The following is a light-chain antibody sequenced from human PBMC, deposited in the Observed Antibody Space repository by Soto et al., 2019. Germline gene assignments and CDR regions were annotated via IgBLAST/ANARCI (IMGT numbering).Light chain of an antibody. V-gene: IGKV1-5*03. CDR1: QSISSW. CDR2: KAS. CDR3: QQYNSDWT. Sequence: DIRMTQSRSTLSASVGDRVTFACRASQSISSWLAWYQQKPGKAPKLLIYKASNLETGVPSRFSGSGSGTEFTLTISSLQPDDFATYYCQQYNSDWTFGQGTKVEIK. J-gene: IGKJ1*01.